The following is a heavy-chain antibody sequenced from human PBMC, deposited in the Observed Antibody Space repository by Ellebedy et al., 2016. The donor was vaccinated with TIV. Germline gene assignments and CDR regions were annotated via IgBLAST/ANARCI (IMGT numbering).Heavy chain of an antibody. CDR2: IYYSGST. CDR3: VRQDSGRYNYYGMDV. Sequence: MPSETLSLTCTVSGGSISSSSHYWAWIRQPPGKGLEWIGSIYYSGSTYYNPSLKSRVTISVDTSKKQISLKLSSVTAADTAVYYCVRQDSGRYNYYGMDVWGQGTTVTVSS. J-gene: IGHJ6*02. D-gene: IGHD1-26*01. V-gene: IGHV4-39*01. CDR1: GGSISSSSHY.